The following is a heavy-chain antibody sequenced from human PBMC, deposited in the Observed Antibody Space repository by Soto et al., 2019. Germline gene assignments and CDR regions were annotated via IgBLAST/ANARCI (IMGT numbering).Heavy chain of an antibody. J-gene: IGHJ6*03. D-gene: IGHD4-4*01. CDR2: IWYDGSNK. Sequence: GGSLRLSCAASGFTFSYYGMHWVRQAPGKGLEWVAVIWYDGSNKYYADSVKGRFTISRDNSKNTLYLQMNSLRAEDTAVYYCASGRNSNHIYYYYDMDVWGKGTTVTVSS. CDR3: ASGRNSNHIYYYYDMDV. V-gene: IGHV3-33*01. CDR1: GFTFSYYG.